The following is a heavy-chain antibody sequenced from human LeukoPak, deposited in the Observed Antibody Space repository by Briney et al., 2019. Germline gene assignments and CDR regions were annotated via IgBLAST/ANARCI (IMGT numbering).Heavy chain of an antibody. CDR1: GFTFSSYA. V-gene: IGHV3-23*01. J-gene: IGHJ4*02. D-gene: IGHD3-9*01. Sequence: GGSLRLSCAASGFTFSSYAMSWVRQAPAKGLEWVSAISGSGGSTYYADSVKGRFTISRDNSKNALYLQMNSLRAEDTAVYYCANFLTGFGTDYWGQGTLVTVSS. CDR3: ANFLTGFGTDY. CDR2: ISGSGGST.